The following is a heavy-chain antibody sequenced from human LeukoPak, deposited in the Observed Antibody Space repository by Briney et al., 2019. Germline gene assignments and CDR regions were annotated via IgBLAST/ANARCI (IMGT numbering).Heavy chain of an antibody. D-gene: IGHD3-3*01. CDR1: GGSISSYY. Sequence: PSETLSLTCTVSGGSISSYYWSWIRQPPGKGLEWIGYIYYSGSTNYNPSLKSRVTISVDTSKNQFSLKLSSVTAADTAVYYCARQGDFWSEDWFDPWGQGTLVTVSS. CDR2: IYYSGST. V-gene: IGHV4-59*08. CDR3: ARQGDFWSEDWFDP. J-gene: IGHJ5*02.